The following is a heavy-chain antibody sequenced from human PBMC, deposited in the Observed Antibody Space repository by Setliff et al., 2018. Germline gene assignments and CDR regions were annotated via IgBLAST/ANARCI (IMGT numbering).Heavy chain of an antibody. CDR2: ISYGGST. J-gene: IGHJ4*02. Sequence: SETLSLTCTVSNGPISTQYWSWIRQPPGKGLEWIGYISYGGSTDYSPSLESRVTISLDTSKNHFSLKLRSVTAADTAVYYCAKGGGRYHSDSWGQGILVTVSS. V-gene: IGHV4-59*11. CDR3: AKGGGRYHSDS. CDR1: NGPISTQY. D-gene: IGHD1-1*01.